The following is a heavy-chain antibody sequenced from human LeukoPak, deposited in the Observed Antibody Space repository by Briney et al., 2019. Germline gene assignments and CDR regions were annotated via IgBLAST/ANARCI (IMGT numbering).Heavy chain of an antibody. CDR3: AWDPLTTVTNY. D-gene: IGHD4-17*01. Sequence: GGSLRLSCAASGFAFSSYTMNWVRQAPGKGLEWVSSISGSSSYINYADSVKGRFTISRDNAKNSLYLQMNSLRAEDTAVYYCAWDPLTTVTNYWGQGTLVTVSS. V-gene: IGHV3-21*01. J-gene: IGHJ4*02. CDR2: ISGSSSYI. CDR1: GFAFSSYT.